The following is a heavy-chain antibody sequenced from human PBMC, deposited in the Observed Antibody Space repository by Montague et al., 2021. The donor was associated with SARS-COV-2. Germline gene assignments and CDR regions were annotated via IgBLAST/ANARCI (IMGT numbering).Heavy chain of an antibody. D-gene: IGHD2-15*01. J-gene: IGHJ4*02. CDR3: ARAERGSCGDGNCYQYFFNY. CDR1: GDSISTSQYY. CDR2: IYYSGST. V-gene: IGHV4-39*01. Sequence: SETLSLTCTVSGDSISTSQYYWGWIRQPPGNGLEWIGTIYYSGSTYYNPSLKSRVTISEDTSKNQLSLKVMSVTAADTAVYYCARAERGSCGDGNCYQYFFNYWGQGTLVTVSS.